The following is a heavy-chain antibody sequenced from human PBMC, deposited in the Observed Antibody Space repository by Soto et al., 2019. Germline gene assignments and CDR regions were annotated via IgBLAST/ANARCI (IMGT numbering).Heavy chain of an antibody. J-gene: IGHJ4*02. V-gene: IGHV3-23*01. CDR2: ISGSGGRS. D-gene: IGHD3-16*01. CDR1: GFTFSNYA. CDR3: AKAYFVWSSEQPYYFDY. Sequence: GSLRLSCAASGFTFSNYAMTWVRQGPGKGLEWVSGISGSGGRSYYADSVKGRFTISRDNSKSTLYLQMNSLRAEDTAVYYCAKAYFVWSSEQPYYFDYWGQGTLVTVAS.